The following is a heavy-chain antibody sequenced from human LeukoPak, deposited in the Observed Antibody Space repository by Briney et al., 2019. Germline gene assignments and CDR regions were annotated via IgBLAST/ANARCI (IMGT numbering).Heavy chain of an antibody. V-gene: IGHV1-18*01. CDR2: ISAYNGNT. J-gene: IGHJ6*02. Sequence: ASVKVSCKASGYTFTSYGISWVRQAPGQGLEWMGWISAYNGNTNYAQKLQGRVTMTTDTSTSTAYMELRCLRSDDTAVYYCARDYYDILTGYSQPDYYYYYGMDVWGQGTTVTVSS. CDR3: ARDYYDILTGYSQPDYYYYYGMDV. CDR1: GYTFTSYG. D-gene: IGHD3-9*01.